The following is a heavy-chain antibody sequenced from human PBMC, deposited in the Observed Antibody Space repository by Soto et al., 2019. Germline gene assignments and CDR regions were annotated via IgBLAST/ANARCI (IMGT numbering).Heavy chain of an antibody. Sequence: EVQLLESGGGLVQPGGSLRLSCAASGFTFSSYAMNWVRQAPGKGLEWVSVISGSGGSTYYADAVKGRFTISRDNSKNKLYLQMNSRRAEDTAVYYCAKRTVGGYFDLWGRGTLVTVSS. CDR2: ISGSGGST. V-gene: IGHV3-23*01. D-gene: IGHD1-26*01. CDR1: GFTFSSYA. J-gene: IGHJ2*01. CDR3: AKRTVGGYFDL.